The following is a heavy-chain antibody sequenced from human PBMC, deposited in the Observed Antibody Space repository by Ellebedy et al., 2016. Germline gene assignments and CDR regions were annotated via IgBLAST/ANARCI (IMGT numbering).Heavy chain of an antibody. Sequence: ASVKVSCXASGYTFTSYYMHWVRQAPGQGLEWMGIINPSGGSTSYAQKFQGRVTMTRDTSTSTVYMELSSLRSEDTAVYYCATSGSYYRRVYYGMDVWGQGTTVTVSS. CDR1: GYTFTSYY. CDR3: ATSGSYYRRVYYGMDV. J-gene: IGHJ6*02. CDR2: INPSGGST. D-gene: IGHD1-26*01. V-gene: IGHV1-46*01.